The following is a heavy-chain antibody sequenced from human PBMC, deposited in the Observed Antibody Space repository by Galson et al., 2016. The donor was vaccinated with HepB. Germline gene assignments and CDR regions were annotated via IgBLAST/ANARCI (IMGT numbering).Heavy chain of an antibody. D-gene: IGHD4/OR15-4a*01. V-gene: IGHV4-59*01. CDR2: VHYSGET. CDR3: AREWCSNFYFDV. Sequence: SETLSLTCSVSGGSLSTFFWSWFRQAPGKGLAWIGYVHYSGETDYNPSLKSRATMSLDTSKNQFSLKLNSVTAADTAVYFCAREWCSNFYFDVWGQGALVTVSS. CDR1: GGSLSTFF. J-gene: IGHJ4*02.